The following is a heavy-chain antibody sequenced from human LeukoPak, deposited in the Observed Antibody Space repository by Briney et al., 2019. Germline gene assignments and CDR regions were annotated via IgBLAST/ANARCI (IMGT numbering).Heavy chain of an antibody. CDR2: ISAYNGNT. CDR1: GYTFTSYG. Sequence: ASVKVSCKASGYTFTSYGISWVRQAPGQGLEWMGWISAYNGNTNYAQKLQGRVTMTTDTSTSTAYMELRSLRSDDTAVYYCARGVTYYYDSSGYYREYNWFDPWGQGTLVTVSS. CDR3: ARGVTYYYDSSGYYREYNWFDP. V-gene: IGHV1-18*01. D-gene: IGHD3-22*01. J-gene: IGHJ5*02.